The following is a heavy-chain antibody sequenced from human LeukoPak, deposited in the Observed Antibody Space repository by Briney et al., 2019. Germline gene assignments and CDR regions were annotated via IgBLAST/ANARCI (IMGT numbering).Heavy chain of an antibody. J-gene: IGHJ4*02. V-gene: IGHV1-18*01. CDR3: ARDLQVLWFGELSCLSY. D-gene: IGHD3-10*01. Sequence: ASVTVSCKASGYTFTSYGISWVRQAPGQGLEWMGWISAYNGNTNYAQKLQGRVTMTTDTSTSTAYMELRSLRSDDTAVYYCARDLQVLWFGELSCLSYWGQGTLVTVSS. CDR2: ISAYNGNT. CDR1: GYTFTSYG.